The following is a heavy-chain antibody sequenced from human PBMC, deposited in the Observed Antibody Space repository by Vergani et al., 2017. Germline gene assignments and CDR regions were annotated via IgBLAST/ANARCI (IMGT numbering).Heavy chain of an antibody. CDR3: ARVRITMVRGNAVDI. Sequence: QVQLVQSGAEVKKPGASVKVSCKASGYTFTSYAMHWVRQAPGQRLEWMGWINAGNGNTKYSQKFQGRVTITRDTSASTAYMELSSLRSEDTAVYYCARVRITMVRGNAVDIWGQGTMVTVSS. CDR2: INAGNGNT. J-gene: IGHJ3*02. CDR1: GYTFTSYA. D-gene: IGHD3-10*01. V-gene: IGHV1-3*01.